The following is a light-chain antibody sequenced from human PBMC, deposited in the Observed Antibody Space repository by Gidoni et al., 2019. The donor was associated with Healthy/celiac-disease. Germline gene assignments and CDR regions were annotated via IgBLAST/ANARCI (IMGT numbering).Light chain of an antibody. CDR1: SRDVGGYNY. CDR3: SSYAGSNNLV. Sequence: QSALTQPPSASGSPGQSVTISCTGTSRDVGGYNYVSWYQQHPGKAPKLMIYEVSKRPSGVPDRFSGSKSGNTASLTVSGLQAEDEADYYGSSYAGSNNLVFGGGTKLTVL. V-gene: IGLV2-8*01. CDR2: EVS. J-gene: IGLJ2*01.